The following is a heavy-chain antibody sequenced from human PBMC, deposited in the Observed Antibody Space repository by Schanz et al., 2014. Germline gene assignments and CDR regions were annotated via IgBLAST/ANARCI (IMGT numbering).Heavy chain of an antibody. Sequence: VQLVESGGGLVQPGRSLRLSCVASGFTFSSYAMHWVRQAPGKGLEWVANIGYDGSEKYYVDSVKGRFTISRDNSKDTLYLQMSGLTPEDTAVYYCARGPIPIQGVPMDFWGQGTLVTVSS. D-gene: IGHD3-10*01. J-gene: IGHJ4*02. V-gene: IGHV3-33*08. CDR2: IGYDGSEK. CDR1: GFTFSSYA. CDR3: ARGPIPIQGVPMDF.